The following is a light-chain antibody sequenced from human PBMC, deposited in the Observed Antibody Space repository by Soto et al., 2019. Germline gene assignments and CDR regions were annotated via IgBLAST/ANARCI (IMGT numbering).Light chain of an antibody. J-gene: IGKJ1*01. V-gene: IGKV1-27*01. CDR1: QGISNY. Sequence: DIQMTQSPSSLSASVGDRVTITCRASQGISNYLAWYQQKPGKVPRLLIYAASTLQSGVPARFSGSGSGTDFTLTISSLQPEDVAVYYCQQYGSAPRPFGQGTRVEIK. CDR2: AAS. CDR3: QQYGSAPRP.